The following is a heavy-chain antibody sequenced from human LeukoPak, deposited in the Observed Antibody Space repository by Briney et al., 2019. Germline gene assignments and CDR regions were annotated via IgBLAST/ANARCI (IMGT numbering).Heavy chain of an antibody. CDR3: AKDFYYYDSSGYLEH. CDR2: ISGSGYNT. V-gene: IGHV3-23*01. D-gene: IGHD3-22*01. J-gene: IGHJ1*01. CDR1: GFTFSNSA. Sequence: PGGSLRLSCAASGFTFSNSAMNWVRQAPGKGPEWVSAISGSGYNTYYADSVVGRFTISRDNSKNTLYLQMNSLRAEDTAVYYCAKDFYYYDSSGYLEHWGQGTLVTVSS.